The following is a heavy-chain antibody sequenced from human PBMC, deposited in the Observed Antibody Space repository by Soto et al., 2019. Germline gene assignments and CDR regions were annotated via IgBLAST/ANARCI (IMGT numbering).Heavy chain of an antibody. V-gene: IGHV4-34*01. CDR1: GGSFSGYY. CDR3: ARAVPTRMVRGVTLPAFDQ. D-gene: IGHD3-10*01. CDR2: INHSGST. J-gene: IGHJ4*02. Sequence: SETLALTCAVYGGSFSGYYWSWIRQPPGKGLEWIGEINHSGSTNYNPSLKSRITISVDTSQNQVSPKLSSVTAADPAVYYCARAVPTRMVRGVTLPAFDQGGQGTLVTVSS.